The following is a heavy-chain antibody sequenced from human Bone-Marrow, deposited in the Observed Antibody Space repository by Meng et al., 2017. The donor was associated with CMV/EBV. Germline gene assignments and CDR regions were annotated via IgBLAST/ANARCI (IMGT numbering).Heavy chain of an antibody. CDR1: GFTFRSYW. D-gene: IGHD2-8*01. CDR2: IESDGRTT. V-gene: IGHV3-74*01. Sequence: GGSLRLSCAVSGFTFRSYWMHWVRQVPGKGLVWVSGIESDGRTTRYADSVKGRFTISRDNAKNTLYLQMNTLRAEDTAVYFCVRERVRNFVLPPSASQIVAPAGLDVWGQGTAVTVSS. J-gene: IGHJ6*02. CDR3: VRERVRNFVLPPSASQIVAPAGLDV.